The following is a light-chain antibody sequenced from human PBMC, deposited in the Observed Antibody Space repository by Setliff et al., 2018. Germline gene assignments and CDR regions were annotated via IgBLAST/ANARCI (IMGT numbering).Light chain of an antibody. CDR3: ASYAGANAYVV. CDR2: DVN. J-gene: IGLJ2*01. V-gene: IGLV2-14*03. CDR1: SSDVTDYQF. Sequence: QSALTQPASVSGSPGQSITIACTGLSSDVTDYQFVSWYQQHPGKAPKLLLSDVNNRPSGVSGRFSGSKSGNTASLTVSGLQAGDEADYFCASYAGANAYVVFGGGTKVTVL.